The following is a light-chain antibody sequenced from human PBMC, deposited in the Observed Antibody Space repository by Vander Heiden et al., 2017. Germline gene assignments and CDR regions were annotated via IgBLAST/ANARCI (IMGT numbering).Light chain of an antibody. Sequence: QSALTQPPSVSGSPGQSVTLSCTGTSSDVGSYNRVSWYQQPPGTAPKLMIYEVTKRPSGVPDRFSGSKSGNTASLTISGLQAEDEADYYCSSYTSSTTPVAFGGGTKLTV. J-gene: IGLJ2*01. CDR2: EVT. V-gene: IGLV2-18*02. CDR1: SSDVGSYNR. CDR3: SSYTSSTTPVA.